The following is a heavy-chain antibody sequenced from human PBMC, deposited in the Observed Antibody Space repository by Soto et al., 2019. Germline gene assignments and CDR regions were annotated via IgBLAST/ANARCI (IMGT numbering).Heavy chain of an antibody. J-gene: IGHJ6*02. CDR1: GYTFTSYG. CDR2: INPNSGGT. CDR3: AREDIVVGEYYYYYGMDV. Sequence: ASVKVSCKASGYTFTSYGISWVRQAPGQGLEWMGWINPNSGGTNYAQKFQGWVTMTRDTSISTAYMELSRLRSDDTAVYYCAREDIVVGEYYYYYGMDVWGQGTTVTVSS. V-gene: IGHV1-2*04. D-gene: IGHD2-15*01.